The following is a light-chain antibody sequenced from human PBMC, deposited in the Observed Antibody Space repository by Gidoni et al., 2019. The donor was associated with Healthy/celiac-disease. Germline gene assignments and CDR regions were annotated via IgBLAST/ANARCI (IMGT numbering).Light chain of an antibody. CDR2: EAS. CDR1: QSVSSY. V-gene: IGKV3-11*01. CDR3: QQRSNG. Sequence: IVLTQSPATLSLSPGETATLSCRASQSVSSYLAWYQQKPGQAPRLLIYEASNRATGIPARFSGSGSGTDFTLTISSLEPEDFAVYYCQQRSNGFGGGTKVEIK. J-gene: IGKJ4*01.